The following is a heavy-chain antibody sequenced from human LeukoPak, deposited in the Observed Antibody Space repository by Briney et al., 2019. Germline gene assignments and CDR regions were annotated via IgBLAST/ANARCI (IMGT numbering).Heavy chain of an antibody. Sequence: PSGTLSLTCTVSGGSISSRNYYWGWIRQPPGKGLEWIGGVYYTGTTYSNPSLKSRVTISVDTSKNQFSLRLSSVTAADTAVYYCARAMSIAARLQTIFDYWGQGTLVTVSS. J-gene: IGHJ4*02. V-gene: IGHV4-39*01. D-gene: IGHD6-6*01. CDR2: VYYTGTT. CDR1: GGSISSRNYY. CDR3: ARAMSIAARLQTIFDY.